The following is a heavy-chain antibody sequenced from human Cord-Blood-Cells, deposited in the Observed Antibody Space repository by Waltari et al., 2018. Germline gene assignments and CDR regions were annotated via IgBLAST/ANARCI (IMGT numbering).Heavy chain of an antibody. CDR1: GGSFSGYY. CDR2: INHSGST. Sequence: QVQLQQWGAGLLKPSETLSLTCAVYGGSFSGYYWSWIRQPPGKGLEWIGEINHSGSTNYTPSLKSRVTISVDTSKNQFSLKLSSVTAADTAVYYCARVGLEWSYGYYFDYWGQGTLVTVSS. V-gene: IGHV4-34*01. J-gene: IGHJ4*02. CDR3: ARVGLEWSYGYYFDY. D-gene: IGHD3-3*01.